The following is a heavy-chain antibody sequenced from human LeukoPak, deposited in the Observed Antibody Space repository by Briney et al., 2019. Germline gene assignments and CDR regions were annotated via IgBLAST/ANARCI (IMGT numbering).Heavy chain of an antibody. CDR3: ATSSGYPFDY. CDR2: IYYSGST. J-gene: IGHJ4*02. V-gene: IGHV4-39*01. Sequence: SETLSLTCTVSGGSISSSSYYWGWIRQPPGKGLEWIGSIYYSGSTYYNPSLKSRVTISVDTSKNQFSLKLSSVTAADTAVYYCATSSGYPFDYWGQGTPVTVSS. D-gene: IGHD3-22*01. CDR1: GGSISSSSYY.